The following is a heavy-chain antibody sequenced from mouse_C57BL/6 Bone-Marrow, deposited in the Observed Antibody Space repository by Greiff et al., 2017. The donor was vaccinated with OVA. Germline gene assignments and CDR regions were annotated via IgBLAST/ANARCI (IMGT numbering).Heavy chain of an antibody. CDR2: ISDGGSYT. CDR1: GFTFSSYA. J-gene: IGHJ2*01. CDR3: ARDRYDYDY. D-gene: IGHD2-4*01. Sequence: EVQVVESGGGLVKPGGSLKLSCAASGFTFSSYAMSWVRQTPEKRLEWVATISDGGSYTYYPDNVKGRFTISRDNAKNNLYLQMSHLKSEDTAMYYCARDRYDYDYWGQGTTLTVSS. V-gene: IGHV5-4*01.